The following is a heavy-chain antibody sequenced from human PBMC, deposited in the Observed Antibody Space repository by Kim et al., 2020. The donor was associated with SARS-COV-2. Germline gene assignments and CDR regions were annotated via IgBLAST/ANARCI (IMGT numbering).Heavy chain of an antibody. J-gene: IGHJ4*02. CDR2: IYYSGST. D-gene: IGHD3-22*01. V-gene: IGHV4-59*01. CDR3: ARGRAEYDSTGYYY. CDR1: GGSMNNYY. Sequence: SETLSLTCTVSGGSMNNYYWTWIRQPPGKGLEWIGRIYYSGSTVYNPSLKSRVTISVDTSKNQFSLKVSSVTAADTAVYHCARGRAEYDSTGYYYWGQGTLVTVSS.